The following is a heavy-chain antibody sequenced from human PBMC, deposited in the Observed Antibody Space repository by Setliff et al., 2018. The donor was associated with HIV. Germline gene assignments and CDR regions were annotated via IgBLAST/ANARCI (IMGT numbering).Heavy chain of an antibody. CDR1: GYSLPELS. J-gene: IGHJ6*02. V-gene: IGHV1-18*01. CDR3: ARLGSGWSDSYYYAMDV. D-gene: IGHD6-19*01. CDR2: ISPYNGHT. Sequence: ASVKVSCKVSGYSLPELSSHWVRQAPGHGLEWMGWISPYNGHTNYAQNFQGRVTMTIDTSTSRAYMELKSLTSDDTAAYFCARLGSGWSDSYYYAMDVWGQGTTVTVSS.